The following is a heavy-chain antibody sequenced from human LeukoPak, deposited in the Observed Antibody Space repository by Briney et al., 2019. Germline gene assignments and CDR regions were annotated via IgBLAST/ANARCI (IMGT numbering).Heavy chain of an antibody. J-gene: IGHJ4*02. CDR2: IKQDGSEK. Sequence: AGGSLRLSCAASGFTFSSNWMSWVRQAPGKGLEWVANIKQDGSEKYYVDSVKGRFTISRDNAKNSLYLQMNSLRAEDTAVYYCARDVGATPGYFDYWGQGTLVTVSS. CDR1: GFTFSSNW. D-gene: IGHD1-26*01. V-gene: IGHV3-7*01. CDR3: ARDVGATPGYFDY.